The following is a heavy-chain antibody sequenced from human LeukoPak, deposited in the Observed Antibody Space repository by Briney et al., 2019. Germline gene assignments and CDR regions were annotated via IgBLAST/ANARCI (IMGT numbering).Heavy chain of an antibody. V-gene: IGHV1-8*01. CDR1: GYTFSDYD. Sequence: GASVKVSCKASGYTFSDYDINWVRQATGQGLEWMGWINPNSVNAGYAQKFQGRVTMTRNTSISTAYMELSSLRSEDTAVYYCARALAWGGSSYSYYYMDVWDKGTTVTVSS. J-gene: IGHJ6*03. CDR2: INPNSVNA. D-gene: IGHD1-26*01. CDR3: ARALAWGGSSYSYYYMDV.